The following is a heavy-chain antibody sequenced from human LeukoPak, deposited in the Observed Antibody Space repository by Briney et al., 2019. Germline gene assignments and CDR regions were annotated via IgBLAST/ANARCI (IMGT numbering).Heavy chain of an antibody. V-gene: IGHV2-5*02. CDR3: ARALYYDSGYYFDS. J-gene: IGHJ4*02. CDR2: FYWDADK. D-gene: IGHD3-22*01. Sequence: ESGPTLVKPTQTLTLTRTFSGFSLSTTGVAVGWIRQPPGKALEWLALFYWDADKGYSPSLKSRLTIAKDTSRNQVVLTMTNMDPGDTATYYCARALYYDSGYYFDSWGQGTLVTVSS. CDR1: GFSLSTTGVA.